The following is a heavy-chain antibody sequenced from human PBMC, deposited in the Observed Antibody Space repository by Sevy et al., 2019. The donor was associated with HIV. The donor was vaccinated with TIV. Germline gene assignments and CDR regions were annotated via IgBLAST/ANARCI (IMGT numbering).Heavy chain of an antibody. CDR2: LSFGCGQI. CDR3: AREGCTKPHDY. Sequence: GGSLRLSCAASGFTFSKYSMSWVRQPPGKGLEWVSTLSFGCGQINYADSVKGRFTISRDNSKSSVYLQMNNLRPEDTTVYYCAREGCTKPHDYWGQGTLVTVSS. D-gene: IGHD2-8*01. V-gene: IGHV3-23*01. CDR1: GFTFSKYS. J-gene: IGHJ4*02.